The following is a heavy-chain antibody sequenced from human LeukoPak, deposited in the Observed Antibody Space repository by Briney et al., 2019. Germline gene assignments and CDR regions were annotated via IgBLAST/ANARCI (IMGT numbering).Heavy chain of an antibody. Sequence: GRSLRLSCAASGFTLDDYAMHWFRQAPGNGLEWLSGISWNSGRIGYADSVKGRFTISRDNAKNSLYLQLNSLRAEDTALYYCAKSYSVTVTSGYFDYWGQGTLVTVSS. CDR2: ISWNSGRI. J-gene: IGHJ4*02. D-gene: IGHD4-17*01. V-gene: IGHV3-9*01. CDR1: GFTLDDYA. CDR3: AKSYSVTVTSGYFDY.